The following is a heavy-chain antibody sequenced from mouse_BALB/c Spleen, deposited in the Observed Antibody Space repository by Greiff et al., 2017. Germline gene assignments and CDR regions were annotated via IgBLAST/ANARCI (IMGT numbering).Heavy chain of an antibody. D-gene: IGHD2-1*01. CDR3: ARERYGNYETYAMDY. CDR2: IDPANGNT. CDR1: GFNIKDTY. V-gene: IGHV14-3*02. Sequence: EVKLVESGAELVKPGASVKLSCTASGFNIKDTYMHWVKQRPEQGLEWIGRIDPANGNTKYDPKFQGKATITADTSSNTAYLQLSSLTSEDTAVYYCARERYGNYETYAMDYWGQGTSVTVSS. J-gene: IGHJ4*01.